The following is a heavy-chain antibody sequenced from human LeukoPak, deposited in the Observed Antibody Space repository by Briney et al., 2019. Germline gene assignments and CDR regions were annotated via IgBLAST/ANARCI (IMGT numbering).Heavy chain of an antibody. CDR2: VNSDGTGT. Sequence: PGGSLRLSCVASGVTFSSYWMHWVRQAPGKGLVWVSRVNSDGTGTTYADSVEGRFTISRDNAKNTVYLQMNSLRAEDTAIYYCIRTLIVATSPYMDVWGKGTTVTVSS. CDR1: GVTFSSYW. D-gene: IGHD5-12*01. V-gene: IGHV3-74*01. J-gene: IGHJ6*03. CDR3: IRTLIVATSPYMDV.